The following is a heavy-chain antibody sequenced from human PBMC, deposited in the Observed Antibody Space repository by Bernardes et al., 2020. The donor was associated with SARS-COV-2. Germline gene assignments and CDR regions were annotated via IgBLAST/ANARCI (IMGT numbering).Heavy chain of an antibody. J-gene: IGHJ6*02. CDR1: GYTFTSYG. CDR2: ISAYNGNT. D-gene: IGHD2-21*01. Sequence: ASVKGSCKASGYTFTSYGISWVRQAPGQGLEWMGWISAYNGNTNYAQKLQGRVTMTTDTSTSTAYMELRSLRSDDTAVYYCARGGVRKRWVVSRRDYYYGMDVWGQGTTVTVSS. CDR3: ARGGVRKRWVVSRRDYYYGMDV. V-gene: IGHV1-18*01.